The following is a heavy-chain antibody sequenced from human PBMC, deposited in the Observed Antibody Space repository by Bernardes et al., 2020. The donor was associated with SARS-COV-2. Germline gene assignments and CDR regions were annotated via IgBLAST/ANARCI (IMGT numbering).Heavy chain of an antibody. D-gene: IGHD2-2*01. Sequence: SETLSLTCAVYGGSFSGYYWSWIRQSPGKGLEWIGEINHRGNTNYNPSLKSRVSISVYTSKNQFSLKLSSVTAADTAVYYCARGKYCSSTSCPGLGWFDHWGQGTLVTVSS. J-gene: IGHJ5*02. V-gene: IGHV4-34*01. CDR1: GGSFSGYY. CDR2: INHRGNT. CDR3: ARGKYCSSTSCPGLGWFDH.